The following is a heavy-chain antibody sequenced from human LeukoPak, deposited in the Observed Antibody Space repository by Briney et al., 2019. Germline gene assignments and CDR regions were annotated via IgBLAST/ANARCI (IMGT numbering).Heavy chain of an antibody. D-gene: IGHD5-24*01. J-gene: IGHJ3*02. CDR2: IKPDGSDK. V-gene: IGHV3-7*01. CDR3: ATISAQTFDI. Sequence: PGGSLRLSCVGSGFSFRSHWVNWVRQSPGKVLEWVANIKPDGSDKYYVDSARGRFTVSRDNAKNSAFLQMNSLRAEDTAIYYCATISAQTFDIWGQGTLVSVSS. CDR1: GFSFRSHW.